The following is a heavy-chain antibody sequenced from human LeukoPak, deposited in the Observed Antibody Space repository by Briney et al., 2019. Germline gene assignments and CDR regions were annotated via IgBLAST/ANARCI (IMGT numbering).Heavy chain of an antibody. CDR1: VASISSYH. CDR3: VRYEGDF. J-gene: IGHJ4*02. V-gene: IGHV4-4*07. Sequence: PSETLSLTCTVSVASISSYHWSWIRQPAGEGLEWIGRIYTSGSTNYNPSLKGRVTMSVDTSKNQFSLKLTSVTAADTAVYYCVRYEGDFWGQGTLVTVSS. CDR2: IYTSGST. D-gene: IGHD3-3*01.